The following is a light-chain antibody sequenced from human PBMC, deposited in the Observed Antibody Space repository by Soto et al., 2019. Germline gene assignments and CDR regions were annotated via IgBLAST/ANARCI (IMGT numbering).Light chain of an antibody. CDR1: QSISSY. CDR3: QQIYSAPLT. J-gene: IGKJ4*01. Sequence: GDRVTITCRASQSISSYLNWYQQRPGKAPNLLIYDATRLHSGVPPRFSGSGYGTEFTLSISSPQPEDFATYFCQQIYSAPLTFGGGTKVDIK. CDR2: DAT. V-gene: IGKV1-39*01.